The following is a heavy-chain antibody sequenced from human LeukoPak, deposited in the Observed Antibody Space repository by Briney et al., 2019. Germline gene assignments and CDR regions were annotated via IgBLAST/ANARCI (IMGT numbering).Heavy chain of an antibody. V-gene: IGHV3-7*01. CDR1: GFTFRSYW. CDR2: IKQDGSEK. J-gene: IGHJ4*02. CDR3: AREEIPYFDY. Sequence: GGSLRLSCAASGFTFRSYWMSWVRQAPGKGLEWVANIKQDGSEKYYVDSVKGRFTISRDNAKNSLYPQMNSLRAEDTAVYYCAREEIPYFDYWGQGTLVTVSS.